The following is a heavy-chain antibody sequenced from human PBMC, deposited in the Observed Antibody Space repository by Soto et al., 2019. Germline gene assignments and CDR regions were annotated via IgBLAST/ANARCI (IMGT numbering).Heavy chain of an antibody. CDR2: TNPYNGNT. D-gene: IGHD1-26*01. J-gene: IGHJ5*01. V-gene: IGHV1-18*01. CDR3: TRDPVGGNWFDS. Sequence: QVQLVQSGVEVKKPGASVKVSCKASGYTFTSYGISWVRQAPGQGLEWMGWTNPYNGNTNYAQKLQGRVTMTTDTSTSTAYMELRSLRSDDTAVYYCTRDPVGGNWFDSWGQGTLVTVSS. CDR1: GYTFTSYG.